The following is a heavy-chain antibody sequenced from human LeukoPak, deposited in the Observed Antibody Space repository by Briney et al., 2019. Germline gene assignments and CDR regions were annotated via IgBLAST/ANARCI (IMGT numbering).Heavy chain of an antibody. Sequence: GASVKVSCKASGYTFTSYYMHWVRQAPGQGLEWMGIINPSGGSTSYAQKFQGRVTMTRDMSTSTVYMELSSLRSEDTAVYYCARVAAGWAATQTFDPWGQGTLVTVS. J-gene: IGHJ5*02. CDR3: ARVAAGWAATQTFDP. D-gene: IGHD2-15*01. CDR2: INPSGGST. V-gene: IGHV1-46*01. CDR1: GYTFTSYY.